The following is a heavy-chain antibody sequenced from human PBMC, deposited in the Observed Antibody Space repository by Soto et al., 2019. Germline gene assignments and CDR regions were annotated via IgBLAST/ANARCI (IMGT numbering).Heavy chain of an antibody. CDR1: GYTFTSYD. D-gene: IGHD3-3*01. Sequence: ASVKVSCKASGYTFTSYDINWVRQATGQGLEWMGWMNPNSGNTGYAQKFQGRVTMTRNTSISTAYMELSSLRSEDTAVYYCGRQATRIFGVVNTYYYGLDVWGQGTTVTVSS. J-gene: IGHJ6*02. CDR3: GRQATRIFGVVNTYYYGLDV. CDR2: MNPNSGNT. V-gene: IGHV1-8*01.